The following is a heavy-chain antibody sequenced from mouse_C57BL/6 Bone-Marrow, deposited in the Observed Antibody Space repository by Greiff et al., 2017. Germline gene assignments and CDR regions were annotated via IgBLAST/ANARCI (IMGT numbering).Heavy chain of an antibody. Sequence: QVQLQQSGAELVRPGTSVKVSCKASGYAFTNYLIEWVKQRPGQGLEWIGVINPGSGGTNYNEKFKGKATLTADTSSNTAYLQLSSLTSEDTAVYYCARGGAWFAYWGQGTLVTVSA. CDR3: ARGGAWFAY. J-gene: IGHJ3*01. CDR2: INPGSGGT. V-gene: IGHV1-54*02. CDR1: GYAFTNYL.